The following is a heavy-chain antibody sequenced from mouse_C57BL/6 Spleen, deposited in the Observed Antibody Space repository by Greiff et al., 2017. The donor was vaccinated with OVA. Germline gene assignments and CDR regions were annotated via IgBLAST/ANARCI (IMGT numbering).Heavy chain of an antibody. CDR1: GYTFTDYY. CDR3: ARMDGSSYYAMDY. V-gene: IGHV1-26*01. CDR2: INPNNGGT. Sequence: VQLQQSGPELVKPGASVKISCKASGYTFTDYYMNWVKQSHGKSLEWIGDINPNNGGTSYNQKFKGKATLTVDKSSSTAYMELRSLTSEDSAVYYCARMDGSSYYAMDYWGQGTSVTVSS. J-gene: IGHJ4*01. D-gene: IGHD1-1*01.